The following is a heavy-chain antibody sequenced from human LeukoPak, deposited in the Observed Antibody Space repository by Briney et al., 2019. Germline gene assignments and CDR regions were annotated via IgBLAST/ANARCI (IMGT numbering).Heavy chain of an antibody. J-gene: IGHJ3*02. CDR1: GFTFSNYA. CDR3: AKDYYGSGRYYDYDVFDI. D-gene: IGHD3-10*01. Sequence: GGSLRLSCAASGFTFSNYAMSWVRQAPGKGLEWVSATSGGGGTAYYADSVKGRFTISRDNSKNTLYLQMNSLRAEDTAVYYCAKDYYGSGRYYDYDVFDIWGQGTMVTVSS. V-gene: IGHV3-23*01. CDR2: TSGGGGTA.